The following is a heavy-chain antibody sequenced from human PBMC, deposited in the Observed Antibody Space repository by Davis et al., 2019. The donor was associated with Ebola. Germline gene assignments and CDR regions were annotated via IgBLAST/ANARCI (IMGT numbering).Heavy chain of an antibody. CDR1: GINFRSYA. Sequence: GESLKISCAASGINFRSYAMAWIRQAPGKGLELVSYISASGSYTNYADSVKGRFIISRDNAKNSLFLQMNSLRAEDTALYYCARGGYYDWPMRTFDYWGQGSLVTVSS. D-gene: IGHD3-9*01. CDR2: ISASGSYT. CDR3: ARGGYYDWPMRTFDY. J-gene: IGHJ4*02. V-gene: IGHV3-11*06.